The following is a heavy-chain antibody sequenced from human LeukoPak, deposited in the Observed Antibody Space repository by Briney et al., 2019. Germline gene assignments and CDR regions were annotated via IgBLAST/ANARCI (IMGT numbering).Heavy chain of an antibody. Sequence: GGSLRLSCAASGFTLSSYAMHWVRQAPGKGLEWVAVISYDGSNKYYADSVKGRFTISRDNSKNTLYLQMNSLRAEDTAVYYCAKDPYYVLPTFDYWGQGTLVTVSS. J-gene: IGHJ4*02. CDR2: ISYDGSNK. V-gene: IGHV3-30-3*01. CDR3: AKDPYYVLPTFDY. D-gene: IGHD3-10*02. CDR1: GFTLSSYA.